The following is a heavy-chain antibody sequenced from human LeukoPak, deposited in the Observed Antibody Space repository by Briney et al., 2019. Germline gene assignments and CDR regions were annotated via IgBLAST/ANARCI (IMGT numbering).Heavy chain of an antibody. D-gene: IGHD6-13*01. CDR1: GVSISSSSYY. Sequence: PSETLSLTCSVSGVSISSSSYYWVWIRQPPGRGLEWIGTMFHSGSSQYNPSLNSRVTISADMSKNQFSMKLSSVTAADTAVYYCARISSSSWFTGGMDVWGQGTTVTVSS. V-gene: IGHV4-39*01. J-gene: IGHJ6*02. CDR3: ARISSSSWFTGGMDV. CDR2: MFHSGSS.